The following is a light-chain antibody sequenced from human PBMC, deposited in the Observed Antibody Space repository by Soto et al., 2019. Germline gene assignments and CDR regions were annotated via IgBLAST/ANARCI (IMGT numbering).Light chain of an antibody. CDR3: QQYNSYSPT. V-gene: IGKV1-5*03. CDR1: QSISVW. Sequence: DIQMTQSPSTLSASVGDRVTITCRASQSISVWLAWYQQKAGKAPNLLIYKASRLESGVPSRFSGSGSETEFTLTISGLQPVDSATYYCQQYNSYSPTFGQGTKVEVK. J-gene: IGKJ1*01. CDR2: KAS.